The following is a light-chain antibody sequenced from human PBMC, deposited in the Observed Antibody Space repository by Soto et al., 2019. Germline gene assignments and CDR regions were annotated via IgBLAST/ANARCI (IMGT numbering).Light chain of an antibody. J-gene: IGLJ2*01. Sequence: QSALTQPASVSGSPGQSITISCNGTSSDVGGNKYVSWYQQHPGTAPKTIIYEVSKRPSGVSNRFSGSRSGSTASLTILGLQAEDEADYYCSSFISGGTVVLFGGGTKLTVL. CDR1: SSDVGGNKY. CDR2: EVS. CDR3: SSFISGGTVVL. V-gene: IGLV2-14*01.